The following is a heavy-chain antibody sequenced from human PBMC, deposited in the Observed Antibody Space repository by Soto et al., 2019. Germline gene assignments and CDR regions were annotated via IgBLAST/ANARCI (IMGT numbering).Heavy chain of an antibody. CDR2: INHSGST. V-gene: IGHV4-34*01. J-gene: IGHJ5*02. CDR1: GGSFSGYY. CDR3: ARGVRFSFNHNCFDL. D-gene: IGHD3-3*01. Sequence: SETLSLTCAVYGGSFSGYYWSWIRQPPGKGLGWIGEINHSGSTNYNPSLKSRVTISVDTSKNQFSLKLSSVTAADTAVYYCARGVRFSFNHNCFDLWGQRTLVTVSS.